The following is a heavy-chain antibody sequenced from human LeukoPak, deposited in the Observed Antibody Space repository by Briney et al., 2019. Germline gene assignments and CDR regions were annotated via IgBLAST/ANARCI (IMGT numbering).Heavy chain of an antibody. CDR2: ISGSGGST. CDR3: AKTGPYYFDL. Sequence: GGSLRLSCAASGFTFSSYAMSWVRQAPGKGLEWVSAISGSGGSTYYADSVKGRFTISRDNSKNTVYLQMHSLRADDTAIYYCAKTGPYYFDLWGQGTLVTVSS. V-gene: IGHV3-23*01. D-gene: IGHD3-10*01. J-gene: IGHJ4*02. CDR1: GFTFSSYA.